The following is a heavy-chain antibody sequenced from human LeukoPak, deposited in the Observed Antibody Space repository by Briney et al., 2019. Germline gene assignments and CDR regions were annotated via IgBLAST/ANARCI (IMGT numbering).Heavy chain of an antibody. J-gene: IGHJ4*02. Sequence: GGSLRLSCAASGFTFSSYAMSWVRQAPGKGLEWVSAISGSGGSTYYAGSVKGRFTISRDNSKNTLYLQMNSLRAEDTAVYYCAKDYYGSGRLYYFDYWGQGTLVTVSS. CDR2: ISGSGGST. CDR3: AKDYYGSGRLYYFDY. V-gene: IGHV3-23*01. D-gene: IGHD3-10*01. CDR1: GFTFSSYA.